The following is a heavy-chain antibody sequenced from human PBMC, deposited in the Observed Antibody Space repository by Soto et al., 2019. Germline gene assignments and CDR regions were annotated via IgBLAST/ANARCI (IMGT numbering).Heavy chain of an antibody. Sequence: GGSLRLSCAASGFTVSSNYMSWVRQAPGKGLEWVSVIYSGGSTYYADSVKGRFTISRDNSKNTLYLQMNSLRAEDTAVYYCARVFGGDPGPLYYYYGMDVWGQGTTVTVSS. CDR3: ARVFGGDPGPLYYYYGMDV. CDR1: GFTVSSNY. CDR2: IYSGGST. V-gene: IGHV3-53*01. J-gene: IGHJ6*02. D-gene: IGHD3-10*01.